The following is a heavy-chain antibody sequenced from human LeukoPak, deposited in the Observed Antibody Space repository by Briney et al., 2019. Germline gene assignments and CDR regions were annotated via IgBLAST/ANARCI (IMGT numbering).Heavy chain of an antibody. CDR3: ASIGVDGYNSRDLDY. D-gene: IGHD5-24*01. V-gene: IGHV3-30*03. J-gene: IGHJ4*02. Sequence: PGGSLRLSCAASGFTFSSYGMHWVRQAPGKGLEWVAVISYDGSNKYYADSVKGRSTISRDNAKNSLYLQMNSLRAEDTAVYYCASIGVDGYNSRDLDYWGQGTLVTVSS. CDR2: ISYDGSNK. CDR1: GFTFSSYG.